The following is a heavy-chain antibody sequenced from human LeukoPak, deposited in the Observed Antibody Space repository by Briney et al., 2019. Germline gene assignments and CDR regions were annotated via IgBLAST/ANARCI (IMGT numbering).Heavy chain of an antibody. V-gene: IGHV3-23*01. Sequence: GGSLRLSCAASGFTFSSYAMSWVRQAPGKGLEWVSAISGSGGSTYYADSVKGRFTISRDNSKNTLYLQMSSLRVEDTAVYYCAKDRGRYYDSSGHYWGYYSDSWGQGILVTVST. CDR1: GFTFSSYA. D-gene: IGHD3-22*01. CDR3: AKDRGRYYDSSGHYWGYYSDS. CDR2: ISGSGGST. J-gene: IGHJ4*02.